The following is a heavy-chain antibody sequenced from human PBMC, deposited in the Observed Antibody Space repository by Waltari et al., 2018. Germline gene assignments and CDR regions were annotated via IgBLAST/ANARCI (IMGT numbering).Heavy chain of an antibody. CDR3: AKGRQYSSGWGYFDY. J-gene: IGHJ4*02. V-gene: IGHV3-53*01. D-gene: IGHD6-19*01. CDR1: GFIVRNNY. Sequence: EVQLVESGGGLIQPGGSLRLPCAASGFIVRNNYMSWVRQAPGKGLEWCSFIYSGGSTYYADSVKGRFAIARDNSKNTLYLQMNSLTAEDTAVYYCAKGRQYSSGWGYFDYWGQGTLVTVSS. CDR2: IYSGGST.